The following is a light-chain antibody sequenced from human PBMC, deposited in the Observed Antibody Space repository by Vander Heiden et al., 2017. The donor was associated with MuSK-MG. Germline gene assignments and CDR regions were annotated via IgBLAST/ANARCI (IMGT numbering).Light chain of an antibody. Sequence: DIQITQSPSSLSASVGDRVTITCRASQTIINYLNWYQQKEGKPPALLIYATSTLQSGVPSRFSGSGSGTDFTLTISDLQPEDFATYYCQESYNTPWTFGQGTKVEIK. CDR2: ATS. CDR1: QTIINY. CDR3: QESYNTPWT. J-gene: IGKJ1*01. V-gene: IGKV1-39*01.